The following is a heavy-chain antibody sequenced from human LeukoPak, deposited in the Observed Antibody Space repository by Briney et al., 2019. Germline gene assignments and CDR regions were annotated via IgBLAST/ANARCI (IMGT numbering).Heavy chain of an antibody. CDR3: ARGDILTGYFLH. CDR1: GGSISSGGYY. V-gene: IGHV4-31*03. Sequence: SETLSLTCTVSGGSISSGGYYWSWIRQHPGKGLEWIGYIYYSGSTYYNPSLKSRVTISVDTSKNQFSLKLSSVTAADTAVYYCARGDILTGYFLHWGQGTLVTVSS. J-gene: IGHJ4*02. CDR2: IYYSGST. D-gene: IGHD3-9*01.